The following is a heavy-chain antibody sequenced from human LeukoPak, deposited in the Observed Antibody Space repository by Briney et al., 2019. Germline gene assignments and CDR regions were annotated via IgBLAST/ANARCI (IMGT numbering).Heavy chain of an antibody. Sequence: SETLSLTCTVSGGSITSDYWNWIRQRPGEGLEWIGYIYYTGRTGYNPSLTSRASISLHTSRNQFSLKLSSVAAADTAIYYCVRHTYSGYDHLTWGQGTLVTVSS. CDR1: GGSITSDY. CDR3: VRHTYSGYDHLT. D-gene: IGHD5-12*01. CDR2: IYYTGRT. J-gene: IGHJ5*02. V-gene: IGHV4-59*08.